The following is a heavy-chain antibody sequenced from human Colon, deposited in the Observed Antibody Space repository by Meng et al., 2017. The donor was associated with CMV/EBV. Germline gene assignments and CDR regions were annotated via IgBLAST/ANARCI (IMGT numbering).Heavy chain of an antibody. J-gene: IGHJ4*02. V-gene: IGHV3-23*01. Sequence: SGFTFNTFAMAWVRQAPGKGLEWVSSISGSGTSTYYADSVEGRFTISRDNSRDTLFLEMNSLRAEDTAVYYCAKYAYESGRGYYPADWGQGALVTVSS. D-gene: IGHD3-22*01. CDR2: ISGSGTST. CDR3: AKYAYESGRGYYPAD. CDR1: GFTFNTFA.